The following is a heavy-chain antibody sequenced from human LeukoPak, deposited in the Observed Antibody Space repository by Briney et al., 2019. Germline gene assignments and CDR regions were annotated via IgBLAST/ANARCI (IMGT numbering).Heavy chain of an antibody. CDR1: GGSISSGSYY. J-gene: IGHJ4*02. V-gene: IGHV4-61*02. D-gene: IGHD3-10*01. CDR2: IYTSGST. Sequence: TSQTLSLTCTVSGGSISSGSYYWSWIRQPAGKGLEWIGRIYTSGSTNYNPSLKSRVTISVDTSKNQFSLKLSSVTAADTAVYYCARLNYGSGSSFDYWGQGTLVTVSS. CDR3: ARLNYGSGSSFDY.